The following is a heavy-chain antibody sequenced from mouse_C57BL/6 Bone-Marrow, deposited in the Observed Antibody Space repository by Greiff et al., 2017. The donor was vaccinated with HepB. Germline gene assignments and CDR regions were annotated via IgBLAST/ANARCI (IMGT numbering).Heavy chain of an antibody. CDR1: GYTFTDYY. Sequence: EVQLQQSGPELVKPGASVKISCKASGYTFTDYYMNWVKQSHGKSLEWIGDINPNNGGTSYNQKFKGKATLTVDKSSSTAYMELRSLTSEDSAVYYCARSGGYYSYWYFDVWGTGTTVTVSS. V-gene: IGHV1-26*01. CDR3: ARSGGYYSYWYFDV. D-gene: IGHD2-3*01. J-gene: IGHJ1*03. CDR2: INPNNGGT.